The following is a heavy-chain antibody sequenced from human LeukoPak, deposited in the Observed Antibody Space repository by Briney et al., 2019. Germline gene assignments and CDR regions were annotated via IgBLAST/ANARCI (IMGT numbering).Heavy chain of an antibody. CDR3: ARDRYGDGFAHFDY. Sequence: ASVKVSCKASGYTFTSYAMHWVRQAPGQGLEWMGWITPSGGTNYPQKFQGRVAITRDTSITTAYMDLSRLTSDATAVYYCARDRYGDGFAHFDYWGQGALVTVSS. D-gene: IGHD5-24*01. CDR2: ITPSGGT. CDR1: GYTFTSYA. V-gene: IGHV1-2*02. J-gene: IGHJ4*02.